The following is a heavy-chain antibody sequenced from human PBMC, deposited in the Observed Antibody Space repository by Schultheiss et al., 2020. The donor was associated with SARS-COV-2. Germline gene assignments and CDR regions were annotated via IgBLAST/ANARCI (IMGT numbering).Heavy chain of an antibody. D-gene: IGHD3-22*01. J-gene: IGHJ6*02. CDR2: ISSSGGST. CDR1: GFTFSSYA. CDR3: ARDRAYYYDSSGTPRVAREGYYGMDV. V-gene: IGHV3-23*01. Sequence: GESLKISCAASGFTFSSYAMSWVRQAPGKGLEWVSAISSSGGSTYYADSVKGRFTISRDNAKNSLYLQMNSLRAEDTAVYYCARDRAYYYDSSGTPRVAREGYYGMDVWGQGTTVTVSS.